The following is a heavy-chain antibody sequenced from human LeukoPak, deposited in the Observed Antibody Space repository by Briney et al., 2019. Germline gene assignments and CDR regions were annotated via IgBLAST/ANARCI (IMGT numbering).Heavy chain of an antibody. Sequence: GGSLRLSCAASGFTVSSNYMSWVRQAPGKGLEWVSVTYSGGSTDYADFVKGRFTISRDTSKNTLYLQMNSLRAEDTAVYYCARNARVYSSSWLFTLDYWGQGILVTVSS. J-gene: IGHJ4*02. CDR3: ARNARVYSSSWLFTLDY. D-gene: IGHD6-13*01. CDR1: GFTVSSNY. V-gene: IGHV3-53*01. CDR2: TYSGGST.